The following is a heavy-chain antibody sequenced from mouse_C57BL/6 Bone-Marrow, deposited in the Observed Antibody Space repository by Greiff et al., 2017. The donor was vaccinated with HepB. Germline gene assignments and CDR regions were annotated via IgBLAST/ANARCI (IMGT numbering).Heavy chain of an antibody. J-gene: IGHJ4*01. CDR1: GFTFSNYW. Sequence: EVKLVESGGGLVQPGGSMKLSCVASGFTFSNYWMNWVRQSPEKGLEWVAQIRLKSDNYATHYAESVKGRFTISRDDSKSSVSLQMNNLRAEDTGIYYCNQSPYYYGSSYAMDYWGQGTSVTVSS. V-gene: IGHV6-3*01. D-gene: IGHD1-1*01. CDR3: NQSPYYYGSSYAMDY. CDR2: IRLKSDNYAT.